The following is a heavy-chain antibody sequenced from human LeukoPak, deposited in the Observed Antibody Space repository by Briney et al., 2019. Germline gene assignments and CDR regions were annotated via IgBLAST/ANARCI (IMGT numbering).Heavy chain of an antibody. V-gene: IGHV1-18*01. CDR3: ARVRIQWLRLRGQLDY. CDR1: GYTFTSYG. J-gene: IGHJ4*02. Sequence: ASVKVSCKASGYTFTSYGISWVRQAPGQGLEWMGWISAYNGNTNYAQKLQGRVTMTTDTSTSTAYMELRSLRPDDTAVYYCARVRIQWLRLRGQLDYWGQGTLVTVSS. D-gene: IGHD5-12*01. CDR2: ISAYNGNT.